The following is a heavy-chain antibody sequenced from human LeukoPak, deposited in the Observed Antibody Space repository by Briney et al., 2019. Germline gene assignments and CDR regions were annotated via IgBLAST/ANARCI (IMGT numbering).Heavy chain of an antibody. CDR3: ARGTYSSGWYHY. J-gene: IGHJ4*02. D-gene: IGHD6-19*01. CDR2: ISSSGTTI. Sequence: GGSLRLSCAASGFTFSTYEMTWVRQAPGKGLEWVSYISSSGTTIYYADSVKGRFTISRDNANNSLYLQVNTLRAEDTAVYYCARGTYSSGWYHYWGQGTLVTVSS. CDR1: GFTFSTYE. V-gene: IGHV3-48*03.